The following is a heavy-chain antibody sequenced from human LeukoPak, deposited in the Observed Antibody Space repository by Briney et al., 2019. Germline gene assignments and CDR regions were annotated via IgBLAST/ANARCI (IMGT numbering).Heavy chain of an antibody. Sequence: GGSLRLSCAASGFTFSTYWMSWVRQAPGKGLEWVANIKQDGSEKYYVDSVKGRFTISRDNAKNSLYLQMNSLGAEDKAVYYCARGDGAVEWLFRPYCFDFWGQGTLVTVSS. CDR1: GFTFSTYW. V-gene: IGHV3-7*04. CDR2: IKQDGSEK. D-gene: IGHD3-3*01. CDR3: ARGDGAVEWLFRPYCFDF. J-gene: IGHJ4*02.